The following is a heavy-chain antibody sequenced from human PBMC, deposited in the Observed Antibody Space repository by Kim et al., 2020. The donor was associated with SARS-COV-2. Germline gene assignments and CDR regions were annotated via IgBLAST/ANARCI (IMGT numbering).Heavy chain of an antibody. Sequence: DSVKGRFTISRDNSKNTLYLQMNSLRAEDTAVYYCARDEDGIAVAGMEDYWGQGTLVTVSS. J-gene: IGHJ4*02. V-gene: IGHV3-30*07. CDR3: ARDEDGIAVAGMEDY. D-gene: IGHD6-19*01.